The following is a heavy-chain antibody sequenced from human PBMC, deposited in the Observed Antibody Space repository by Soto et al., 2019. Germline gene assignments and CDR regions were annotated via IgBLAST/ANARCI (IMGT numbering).Heavy chain of an antibody. CDR2: IYSGGST. J-gene: IGHJ5*02. Sequence: GGSLRLSCAASGFTVSSNYMSWVRQAPGKGLEWVSVIYSGGSTYYADSVKGRFTISRDNSKNTLYLQMNSLRAEDTAVYYCARDTKYYGSGSYLWFDPWGQGTLVTVSS. CDR1: GFTVSSNY. CDR3: ARDTKYYGSGSYLWFDP. V-gene: IGHV3-66*01. D-gene: IGHD3-10*01.